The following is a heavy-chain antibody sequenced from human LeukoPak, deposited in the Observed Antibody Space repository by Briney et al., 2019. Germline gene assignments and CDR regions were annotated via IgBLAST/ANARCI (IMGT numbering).Heavy chain of an antibody. CDR1: GGSISSSSYY. D-gene: IGHD5-12*01. V-gene: IGHV4-39*07. J-gene: IGHJ4*02. Sequence: SETLSLTCTVSGGSISSSSYYWGWIRQPPGKGLEWIGSIYHSGSTNYNPSLKSRVTISIDKSKNQFSLKLSSVTAADTAVYYCAREAWLRFFDYWGQGTLVTVSS. CDR3: AREAWLRFFDY. CDR2: IYHSGST.